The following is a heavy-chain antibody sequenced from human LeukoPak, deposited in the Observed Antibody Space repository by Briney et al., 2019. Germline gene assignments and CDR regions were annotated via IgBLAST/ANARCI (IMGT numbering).Heavy chain of an antibody. Sequence: GGSLRLSCAASGFTFSSYAMHWVRQAPGKGLEWVAVISYDGSNKYYADSVKGRFTISRDNSKNTLYLQINSLRTEDTAVYYCATDPDSSGYYYPIFDYWGQGTLVTVSP. CDR2: ISYDGSNK. J-gene: IGHJ4*02. D-gene: IGHD3-22*01. V-gene: IGHV3-30-3*01. CDR1: GFTFSSYA. CDR3: ATDPDSSGYYYPIFDY.